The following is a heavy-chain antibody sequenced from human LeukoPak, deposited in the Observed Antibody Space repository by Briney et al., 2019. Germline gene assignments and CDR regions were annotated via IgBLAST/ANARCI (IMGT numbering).Heavy chain of an antibody. V-gene: IGHV3-30*02. Sequence: GGSLRLSCAASGFTFSSYGMHWVRQAPGKGLECVAFIRYDGSNKYYADSVKGRFTISRDNSKNTLYLQMNSLRAEDTAVYYCGKTRVDQFGGRYNWFDPWGQGTLVTVSS. CDR3: GKTRVDQFGGRYNWFDP. CDR1: GFTFSSYG. J-gene: IGHJ5*02. CDR2: IRYDGSNK. D-gene: IGHD3-16*01.